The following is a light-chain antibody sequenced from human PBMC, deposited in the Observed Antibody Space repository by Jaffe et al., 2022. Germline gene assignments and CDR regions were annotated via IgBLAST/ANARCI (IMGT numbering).Light chain of an antibody. J-gene: IGKJ2*01. Sequence: DIQMTQSPSSVSASVGDTITITCRASQGIAGRLGWYQQKAGKVPNLLIFGASRLQSGVPSRFSGSGSGTDFTLTINSLQPEDFATYYCQQADSFPFTFGQGTKLEIK. CDR1: QGIAGR. CDR3: QQADSFPFT. V-gene: IGKV1-12*01. CDR2: GAS.